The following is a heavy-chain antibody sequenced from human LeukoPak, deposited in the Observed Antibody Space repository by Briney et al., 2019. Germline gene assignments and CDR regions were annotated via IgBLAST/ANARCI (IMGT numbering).Heavy chain of an antibody. CDR3: ARAGYGDSDFDY. D-gene: IGHD4-17*01. CDR2: IYYSGST. CDR1: GGSISSYY. V-gene: IGHV4-59*08. Sequence: SETLSLTCTVSGGSISSYYWSWIRQPPGKGLEWIGYIYYSGSTNHNPSLKSRVTMSVDTSKNQFSLKLSSVTAADTAVYYCARAGYGDSDFDYWGQGTLVTVSS. J-gene: IGHJ4*02.